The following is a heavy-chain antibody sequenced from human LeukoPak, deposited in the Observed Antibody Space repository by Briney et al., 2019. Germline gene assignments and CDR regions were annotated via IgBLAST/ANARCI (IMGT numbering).Heavy chain of an antibody. CDR1: GGSISSGSYY. CDR3: ARGNSGSYLGYYYYYYMDV. V-gene: IGHV4-61*02. J-gene: IGHJ6*03. CDR2: IYTSGST. Sequence: PSQTLSLTCTVSGGSISSGSYYWSWIRQPAGKGLEWIGRIYTSGSTNYNPSLKSRVTISVDTSKNQFSLKLSSVTAADTAVYYCARGNSGSYLGYYYYYYMDVWGKGTTVTVSS. D-gene: IGHD1-26*01.